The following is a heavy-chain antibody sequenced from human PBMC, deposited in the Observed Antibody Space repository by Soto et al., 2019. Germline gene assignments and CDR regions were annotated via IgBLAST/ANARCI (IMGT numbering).Heavy chain of an antibody. V-gene: IGHV4-30-4*01. CDR1: GGSISSGDYY. J-gene: IGHJ4*02. CDR3: AREGPVVDFDY. Sequence: SETLSLTCTVSGGSISSGDYYWSWIRQPPGKGLEWIGYIYYSGSTYYNPSLKSRVTISVDTSKNQFSLKLSSVTAADTAVYYCAREGPVVDFDYWGQGTLVTVPQ. D-gene: IGHD2-15*01. CDR2: IYYSGST.